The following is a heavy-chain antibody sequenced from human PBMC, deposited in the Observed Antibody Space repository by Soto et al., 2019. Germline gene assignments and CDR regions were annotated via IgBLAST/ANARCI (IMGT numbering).Heavy chain of an antibody. CDR3: ASRHSSPYFDY. J-gene: IGHJ4*02. Sequence: PSETQSVTCPVSGGSISSGDCYWSWIRQPPGKGLEWIGSIYYSGSTYYNPSLKSRVTISVDTSKNQFSLKLNSVTAADTAVYYCASRHSSPYFDYWGQGTLVTVSS. CDR1: GGSISSGDCY. D-gene: IGHD6-13*01. CDR2: IYYSGST. V-gene: IGHV4-30-4*01.